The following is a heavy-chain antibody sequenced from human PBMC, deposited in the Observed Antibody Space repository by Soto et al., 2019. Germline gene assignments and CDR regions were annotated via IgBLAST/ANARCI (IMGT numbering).Heavy chain of an antibody. CDR3: ARDLIAVAGSGVAFDI. D-gene: IGHD6-19*01. V-gene: IGHV1-18*01. CDR1: GYTFTSYG. J-gene: IGHJ3*02. Sequence: GASVKVSCKASGYTFTSYGISRVRQAPGQGLEWMGWISAYNGNTNYAQKLQGRVTMTTDTSTSTAYMEPRSLRSDDTAVYYCARDLIAVAGSGVAFDIWGQGTMVTVSS. CDR2: ISAYNGNT.